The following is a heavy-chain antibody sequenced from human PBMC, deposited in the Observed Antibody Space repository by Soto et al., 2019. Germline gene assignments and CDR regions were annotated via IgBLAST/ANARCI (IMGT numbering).Heavy chain of an antibody. V-gene: IGHV2-5*02. Sequence: QITLKESGPTLVKPTQTLTLTCTFSGFSLTTDRVGVGWIRQPPGEALEWLAVIYWDDSKTYRPSLESRLTITKDTSKNQVALTMTNMDSLDTATYYCAHAYGWRALYWGQGTLVTVYS. CDR3: AHAYGWRALY. J-gene: IGHJ4*02. CDR2: IYWDDSK. D-gene: IGHD3-10*01. CDR1: GFSLTTDRVG.